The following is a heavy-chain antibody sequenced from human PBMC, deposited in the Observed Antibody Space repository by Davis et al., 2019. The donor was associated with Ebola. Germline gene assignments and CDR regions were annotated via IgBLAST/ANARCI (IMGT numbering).Heavy chain of an antibody. CDR1: GFTFSSYA. V-gene: IGHV3-23*01. Sequence: GESLKISCAASGFTFSSYAMSWVRQAPGKGLEWVSAISGSGGSTYYADSVKGRFTISRDNSKNTLYLQMNSLRAEDTAVYCCARQRSGYYYVPAFDIWGQGTMVTVSS. CDR2: ISGSGGST. CDR3: ARQRSGYYYVPAFDI. J-gene: IGHJ3*02. D-gene: IGHD3-22*01.